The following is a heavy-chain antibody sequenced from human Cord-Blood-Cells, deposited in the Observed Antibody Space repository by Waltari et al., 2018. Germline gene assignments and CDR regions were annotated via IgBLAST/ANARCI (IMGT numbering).Heavy chain of an antibody. V-gene: IGHV5-51*01. D-gene: IGHD2-8*01. Sequence: EVQLVQSGAEVQKPGASLKISCKGSGYSLTSSWIGWVRQIPGKGLEWMGIIYPGDSDTRYSPSFQGQVTISADKSISTAYLQWSSLKASDTAMYYCARQSAYCTNGVCYGDYWGQGTLVTVSS. CDR2: IYPGDSDT. CDR1: GYSLTSSW. CDR3: ARQSAYCTNGVCYGDY. J-gene: IGHJ4*02.